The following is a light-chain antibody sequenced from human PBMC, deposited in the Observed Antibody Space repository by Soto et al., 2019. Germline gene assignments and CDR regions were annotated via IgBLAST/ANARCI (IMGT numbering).Light chain of an antibody. CDR2: DAS. CDR3: QQYDKHTIT. J-gene: IGKJ5*01. CDR1: QDIRNY. V-gene: IGKV1-33*01. Sequence: DIQMTQSPSSLSASVGDRVTITCQASQDIRNYLNWYQQKPGKAPKLLIYDASNLETGVPSRFRGSGSRTDFTFTISSLQHEDSATYYCQQYDKHTITFGQGTRLEIK.